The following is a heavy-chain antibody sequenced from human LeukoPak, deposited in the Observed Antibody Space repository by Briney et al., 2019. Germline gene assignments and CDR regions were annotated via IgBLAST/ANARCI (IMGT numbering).Heavy chain of an antibody. CDR1: GFTFSSYG. Sequence: PGRSLRLSCAASGFTFSSYGMHWVRQAPGKGLEWVAVISYDGSNKYYADSVKGRFTISRDNSKNTLYLQMNSLRAEDTAVYYCAKRAAGYGYVWFDPWDQGTLVTVSS. V-gene: IGHV3-30*18. CDR3: AKRAAGYGYVWFDP. D-gene: IGHD5-18*01. J-gene: IGHJ5*02. CDR2: ISYDGSNK.